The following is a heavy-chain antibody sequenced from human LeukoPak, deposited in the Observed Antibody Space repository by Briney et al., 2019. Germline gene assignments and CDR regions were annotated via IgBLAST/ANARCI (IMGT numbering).Heavy chain of an antibody. CDR3: ARIRGYSLGYSDY. CDR2: MNPNSGDT. Sequence: ASVKVSCKTSGYTFISYDINWVRQATGQGLEWMGWMNPNSGDTGYAQKFQDRVTMTRNTSKSTAYMELSSLSSEDTAVYYCARIRGYSLGYSDYWGQGTLVTVSS. V-gene: IGHV1-8*01. D-gene: IGHD5-18*01. CDR1: GYTFISYD. J-gene: IGHJ4*02.